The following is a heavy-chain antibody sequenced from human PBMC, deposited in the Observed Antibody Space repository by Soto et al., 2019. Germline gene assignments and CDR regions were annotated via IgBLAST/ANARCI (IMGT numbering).Heavy chain of an antibody. CDR1: GYTFTSYD. V-gene: IGHV1-8*01. CDR3: ARGRIQLWLPYYYYGMDV. Sequence: GASVKVSCKASGYTFTSYDINWVRQATGQGLEWMGWMNPNSGNTGYAQKFQGRVTMTRNTSISTAYMELSSLRSEDTAVYYCARGRIQLWLPYYYYGMDVWGQGTTVTVS. CDR2: MNPNSGNT. D-gene: IGHD5-18*01. J-gene: IGHJ6*02.